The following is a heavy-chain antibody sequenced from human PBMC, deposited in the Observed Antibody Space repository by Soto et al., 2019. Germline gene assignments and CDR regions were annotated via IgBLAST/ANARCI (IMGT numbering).Heavy chain of an antibody. CDR2: IYPGDSDT. CDR1: GYSFTSYW. D-gene: IGHD2-15*01. CDR3: ARLNDGGGLLNWFDP. Sequence: GESLKISCEGSGYSFTSYWIGWVRQMPGKGLEWMGIIYPGDSDTRYSPSFQGQVTISVDKSISTAYLQWSSLKASDTAMYYCARLNDGGGLLNWFDPWGQGTLVTVSS. J-gene: IGHJ5*02. V-gene: IGHV5-51*01.